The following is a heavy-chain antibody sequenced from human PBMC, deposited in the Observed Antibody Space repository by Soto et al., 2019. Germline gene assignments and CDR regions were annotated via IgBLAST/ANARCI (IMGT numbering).Heavy chain of an antibody. Sequence: QVQLVQSGAEVKKPGASVKVSCKASGYTFSSYGISWVRPAPGQGLEWMGWIRAYNGNTNYAQKLQGRVTMTTDTSTSTGYMELRSLRSDDTAVYYCGRDSPPVDPWGQRTLVTVYS. V-gene: IGHV1-18*01. CDR1: GYTFSSYG. CDR2: IRAYNGNT. J-gene: IGHJ5*02. CDR3: GRDSPPVDP.